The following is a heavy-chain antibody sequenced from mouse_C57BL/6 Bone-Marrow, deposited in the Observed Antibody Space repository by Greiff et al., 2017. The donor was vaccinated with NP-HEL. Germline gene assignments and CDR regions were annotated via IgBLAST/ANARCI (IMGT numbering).Heavy chain of an antibody. CDR3: ARGGIYYGNYRNYFDY. D-gene: IGHD2-1*01. J-gene: IGHJ2*01. CDR2: INPNYGTT. Sequence: EVQLVESGPELVKPGASVKISCKASGYSFTDYNMNWVKQSNGKSLEWIGVINPNYGTTSYNQKFKGKATLTVDQSSSTAYMQLNSLTSEDSAVYYCARGGIYYGNYRNYFDYWGQGTTLTVSS. V-gene: IGHV1-39*01. CDR1: GYSFTDYN.